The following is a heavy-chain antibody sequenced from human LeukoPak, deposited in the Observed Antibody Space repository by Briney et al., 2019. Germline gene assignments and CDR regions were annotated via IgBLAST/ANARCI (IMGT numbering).Heavy chain of an antibody. V-gene: IGHV3-11*01. J-gene: IGHJ4*02. Sequence: GGPLRLSCAASGFTFSDYYMTWIRQAPGKGLEWISHISHNGGKIHYAHPLKGRLPISRSNAKNSLHLQINTLRAEDTAVYYCARVTWGPTAYYFDYWGQRALGTVSS. CDR3: ARVTWGPTAYYFDY. CDR2: ISHNGGKI. D-gene: IGHD7-27*01. CDR1: GFTFSDYY.